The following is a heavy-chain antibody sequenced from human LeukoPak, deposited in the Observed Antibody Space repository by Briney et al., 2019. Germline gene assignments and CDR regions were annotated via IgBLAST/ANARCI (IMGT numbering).Heavy chain of an antibody. V-gene: IGHV3-7*01. Sequence: GGSLRLSCAASGFTFSTYWMSWVRQAPGKGLEWVANIKQDGSEEYYVDSVKGRFTISRDNAKNSLYLQMNSLRAEDTAVCYCARVDSVAAINYYYYYMDVWGKGTTVTVSS. CDR2: IKQDGSEE. J-gene: IGHJ6*03. CDR3: ARVDSVAAINYYYYYMDV. CDR1: GFTFSTYW. D-gene: IGHD2-2*01.